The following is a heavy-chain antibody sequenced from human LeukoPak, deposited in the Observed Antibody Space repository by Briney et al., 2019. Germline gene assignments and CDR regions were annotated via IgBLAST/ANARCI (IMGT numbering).Heavy chain of an antibody. CDR1: GGSISSSSYY. V-gene: IGHV4-39*01. Sequence: SETLSLTCTVSGGSISSSSYYWGWIRQPPGKGLEWIGSIYYSGSTYYNPSLKSRVTISVDTSKNQFPLKLSSVTAADTAVYYCASFRPSGYLTDYWGQGTLVTVSS. CDR3: ASFRPSGYLTDY. D-gene: IGHD3-3*01. CDR2: IYYSGST. J-gene: IGHJ4*02.